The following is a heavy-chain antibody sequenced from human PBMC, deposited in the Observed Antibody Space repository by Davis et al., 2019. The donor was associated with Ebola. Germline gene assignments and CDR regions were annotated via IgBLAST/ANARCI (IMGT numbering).Heavy chain of an antibody. D-gene: IGHD6-13*01. V-gene: IGHV1-18*01. CDR1: GYTFTSYG. Sequence: AASVKVSCKASGYTFTSYGISWVRQAPGQGLEWMGWISVYNGNTNYAQILQGRVTMTTDTSTGTAYMELRSLRSDDTAVYYCARDQSSTWYNARYHYYGMDVWGQGNPSHRLL. CDR2: ISVYNGNT. J-gene: IGHJ6*02. CDR3: ARDQSSTWYNARYHYYGMDV.